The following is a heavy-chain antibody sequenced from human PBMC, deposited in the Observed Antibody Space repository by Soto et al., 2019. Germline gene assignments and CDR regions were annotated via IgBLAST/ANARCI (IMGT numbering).Heavy chain of an antibody. CDR3: ARRLGSSRYYFDY. J-gene: IGHJ4*02. Sequence: PGESLKISCEASGYSFTTCWIGWVRQMPGRGLEWMGIIYPGDSDTRYSPSFQGQVTISADKSISTAYLQWSSLKASDTAMYYCARRLGSSRYYFDYWGQGTLVTVSS. V-gene: IGHV5-51*01. CDR1: GYSFTTCW. D-gene: IGHD6-13*01. CDR2: IYPGDSDT.